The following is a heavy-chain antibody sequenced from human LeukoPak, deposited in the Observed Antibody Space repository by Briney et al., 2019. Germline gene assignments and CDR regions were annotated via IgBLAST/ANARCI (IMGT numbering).Heavy chain of an antibody. CDR1: GFTFSSYE. D-gene: IGHD2-15*01. J-gene: IGHJ4*02. CDR2: ISSSGSTI. V-gene: IGHV3-48*03. CDR3: TRLASDIAVVVAFDY. Sequence: GGSLRLSCAASGFTFSSYEMNWVRQAPGKGLEWVSYISSSGSTIYYADSVKGRFTISRDNAKNSLYLQMNSLRAEDTAVYYCTRLASDIAVVVAFDYWGQGTPVTVSS.